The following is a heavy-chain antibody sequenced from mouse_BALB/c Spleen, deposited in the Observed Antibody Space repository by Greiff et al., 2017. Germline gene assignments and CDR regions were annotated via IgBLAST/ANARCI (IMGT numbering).Heavy chain of an antibody. Sequence: LQQPGSELVRPGASVKLSCKASGYTFTSYWMHWVKQRHGQGLEWIGNIYPGSGSTNYDEKFKSKGTLTVDTSSSTAYMHLSSLTSEDSAVYYCTREGTGPFAYWGQGTLVTVSA. CDR2: IYPGSGST. J-gene: IGHJ3*01. CDR3: TREGTGPFAY. CDR1: GYTFTSYW. D-gene: IGHD4-1*01. V-gene: IGHV1S22*01.